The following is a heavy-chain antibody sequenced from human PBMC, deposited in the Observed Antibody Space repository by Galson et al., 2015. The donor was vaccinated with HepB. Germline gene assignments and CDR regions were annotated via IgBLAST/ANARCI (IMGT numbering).Heavy chain of an antibody. J-gene: IGHJ6*03. Sequence: SVKVSCKASGYTFTSYDINWVRQATGQGLEWMGWMNPNSGNTGYAQKFQGRVTMTRNTSISTAYMELSSLRSEDTAVYYCVRDSRYCSSTSCSAAYYYYYMDVWGKGTTVTVSS. CDR1: GYTFTSYD. CDR2: MNPNSGNT. CDR3: VRDSRYCSSTSCSAAYYYYYMDV. V-gene: IGHV1-8*01. D-gene: IGHD2-2*01.